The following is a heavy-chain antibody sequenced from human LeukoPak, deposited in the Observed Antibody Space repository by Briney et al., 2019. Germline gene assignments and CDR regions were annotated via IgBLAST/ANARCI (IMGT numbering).Heavy chain of an antibody. CDR2: ISTSGSTT. CDR1: GFTFSDYE. Sequence: GGSLRLSCAASGFTFSDYEINWVRQAPGKGLEWVSCISTSGSTTYYADSVKGRFTISRDNAKNSLFLQMNTLTVEDAAVYYCARGALHVFDYWGQGTPVTVSS. J-gene: IGHJ4*02. V-gene: IGHV3-48*03. D-gene: IGHD3-10*02. CDR3: ARGALHVFDY.